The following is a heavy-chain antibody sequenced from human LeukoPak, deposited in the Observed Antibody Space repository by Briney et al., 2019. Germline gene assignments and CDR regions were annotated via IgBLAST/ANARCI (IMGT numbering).Heavy chain of an antibody. V-gene: IGHV3-23*01. CDR1: GFTFSSYA. D-gene: IGHD6-6*01. Sequence: GGSLRLSCAASGFTFSSYAMSWVRQAPGKGLEWVSAISGSGGSTYYADSVKGRFTISRDNSKNTLYLQMNSLRAEDTAVYYCAKTYSPSIAARHLDYWGQGTLVTVSS. J-gene: IGHJ4*02. CDR3: AKTYSPSIAARHLDY. CDR2: ISGSGGST.